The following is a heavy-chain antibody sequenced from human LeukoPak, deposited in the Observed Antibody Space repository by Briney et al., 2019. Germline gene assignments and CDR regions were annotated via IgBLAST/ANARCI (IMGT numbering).Heavy chain of an antibody. CDR3: ARLRFDFWSGYSAFDP. D-gene: IGHD3-3*01. J-gene: IGHJ5*02. Sequence: ASVKVSCKASGYTFTSYGISWVRQAPGQGLEWMGWISAYNGNTNYAQKLQGRVTMTTDTSTSTAYMELRSLRSDDTAVYYCARLRFDFWSGYSAFDPWGQGTLVTVSS. CDR1: GYTFTSYG. V-gene: IGHV1-18*01. CDR2: ISAYNGNT.